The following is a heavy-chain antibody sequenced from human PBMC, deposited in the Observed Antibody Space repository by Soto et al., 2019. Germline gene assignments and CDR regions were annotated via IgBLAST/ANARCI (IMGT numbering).Heavy chain of an antibody. CDR1: GGSISSGGYY. D-gene: IGHD5-12*01. CDR3: ARDRPPPDIVATAAYYYGMDV. J-gene: IGHJ6*02. Sequence: PSETLSLTCTFSGGSISSGGYYWSWIRQHPGKGLEWFGYIYYSGSTYYNPSLKSRVTISVDTSKNQFSLKLSSVTAADTAVYYCARDRPPPDIVATAAYYYGMDVWGQGTTVTVSS. V-gene: IGHV4-31*03. CDR2: IYYSGST.